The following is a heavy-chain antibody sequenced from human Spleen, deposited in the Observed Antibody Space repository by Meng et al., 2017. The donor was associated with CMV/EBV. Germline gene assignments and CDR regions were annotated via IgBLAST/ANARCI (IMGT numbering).Heavy chain of an antibody. J-gene: IGHJ4*02. CDR3: ARVERYSSSSPYVY. D-gene: IGHD6-6*01. CDR1: GFTFSSYW. CDR2: IKQDGSEK. Sequence: GESLKISCAASGFTFSSYWMSWVRQAPGKGLEWVANIKQDGSEKYYVDSVKGRFTISRDNAKNSLYLQMNSLRAEDTAVYYCARVERYSSSSPYVYWGRGTLVTVSS. V-gene: IGHV3-7*03.